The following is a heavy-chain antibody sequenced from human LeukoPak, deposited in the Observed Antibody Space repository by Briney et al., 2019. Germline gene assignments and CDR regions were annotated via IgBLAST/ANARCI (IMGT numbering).Heavy chain of an antibody. D-gene: IGHD4-17*01. CDR3: ARDGYGDYYYGMDV. Sequence: SQTLSLTCTVSGGSISSGGYYWSWIRQHPGKGLEWIGYIYYSGSTYYNPSLKSRVTISVDTSKNQFSLKLSSVTAADTAVYYCARDGYGDYYYGMDVWGQGTTVTVSS. V-gene: IGHV4-31*03. J-gene: IGHJ6*02. CDR1: GGSISSGGYY. CDR2: IYYSGST.